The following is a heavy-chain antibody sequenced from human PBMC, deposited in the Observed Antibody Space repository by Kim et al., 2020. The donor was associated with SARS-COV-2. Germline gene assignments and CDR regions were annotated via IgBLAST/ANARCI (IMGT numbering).Heavy chain of an antibody. V-gene: IGHV3-33*01. CDR2: GSNK. Sequence: GSNKYYADSVKGRFTISRDNSKNTLYLQMNSLRAEDTAVYYCARVNWFDPWGQGTLVTVSS. J-gene: IGHJ5*02. CDR3: ARVNWFDP.